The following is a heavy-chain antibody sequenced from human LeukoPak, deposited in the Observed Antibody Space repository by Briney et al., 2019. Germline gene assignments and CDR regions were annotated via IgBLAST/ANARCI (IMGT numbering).Heavy chain of an antibody. CDR2: ISWNSGSI. V-gene: IGHV3-9*01. D-gene: IGHD3-22*01. Sequence: PGRSLRLSCAASGFTFDDYAMHWVRQAPGKGLEWVSGISWNSGSIGYADSVKGRFTISRDNAKNSLYLQMNSLRAEDTALYYCAKGRLGYYDSSGYYWDYWGQGTLVTVSS. CDR1: GFTFDDYA. CDR3: AKGRLGYYDSSGYYWDY. J-gene: IGHJ4*02.